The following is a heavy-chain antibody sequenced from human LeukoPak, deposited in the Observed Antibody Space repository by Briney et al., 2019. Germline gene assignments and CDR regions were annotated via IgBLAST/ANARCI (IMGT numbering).Heavy chain of an antibody. V-gene: IGHV4-39*01. J-gene: IGHJ4*02. CDR3: ARQERWLQERDY. CDR2: IYYSGST. CDR1: GGSISSSGYY. D-gene: IGHD5-12*01. Sequence: SETLSLTCTVSGGSISSSGYYWGWIRQPPGKGLEWIGSIYYSGSTYYNPSLKSRVTISVDTSKNQFSLELSSVTAADTAVYYCARQERWLQERDYWGQGTLVTVSS.